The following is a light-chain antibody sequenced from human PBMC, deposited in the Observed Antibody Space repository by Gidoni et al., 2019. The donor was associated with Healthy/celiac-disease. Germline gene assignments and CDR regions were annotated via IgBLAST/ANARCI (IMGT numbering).Light chain of an antibody. Sequence: QSVLTQPPSASGTPGQRVTISCSGSSSNIGSNYVYWYQQLPGTAPKLLIYSNNQRPSGFPDRFSGSKSGTSASLAISGLRSEDEADYYCAAWDDSLHVVFGGGTKLTVL. CDR1: SSNIGSNY. CDR3: AAWDDSLHVV. J-gene: IGLJ2*01. CDR2: SNN. V-gene: IGLV1-47*02.